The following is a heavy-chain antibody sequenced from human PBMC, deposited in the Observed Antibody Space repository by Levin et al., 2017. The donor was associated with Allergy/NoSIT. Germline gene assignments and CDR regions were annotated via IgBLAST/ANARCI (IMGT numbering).Heavy chain of an antibody. CDR3: ARHLREGWIQLWLNPMD. CDR1: GYSFTSYW. D-gene: IGHD5-18*01. J-gene: IGHJ4*02. V-gene: IGHV5-51*01. CDR2: IYPGDSDT. Sequence: GESLKISCKGSGYSFTSYWIGWVRQMPGKGLEWMGIIYPGDSDTRYSPSFQGQVTISADKSISTAYLQWSSLKASDTAMYYCARHLREGWIQLWLNPMDWGQGTLVTVSS.